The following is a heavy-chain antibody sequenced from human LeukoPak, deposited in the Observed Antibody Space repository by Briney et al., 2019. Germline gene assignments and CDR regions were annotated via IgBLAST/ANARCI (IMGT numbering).Heavy chain of an antibody. CDR3: ARRMATVTDAFDI. D-gene: IGHD5-24*01. J-gene: IGHJ3*02. V-gene: IGHV4-59*08. CDR1: GDSLTSHF. CDR2: VFHSGTT. Sequence: SETLPLTCNVSGDSLTSHFWRWIRQPPGKGLEWIGYVFHSGTTNYSPSLKSRVTISLDTSKKQFYLRLASVTAADTAVYYCARRMATVTDAFDIWGRGTMVSVSS.